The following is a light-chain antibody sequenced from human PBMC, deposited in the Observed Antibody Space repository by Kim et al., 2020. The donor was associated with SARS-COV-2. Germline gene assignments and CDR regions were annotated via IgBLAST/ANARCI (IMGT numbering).Light chain of an antibody. CDR3: QQYNNWPWT. CDR1: QSVRSN. J-gene: IGKJ1*01. CDR2: GAS. V-gene: IGKV3-15*01. Sequence: DIVMTQSPATLSLSPGERATLSCRASQSVRSNLAWYQQKPGQAPRLLIYGASTRATGIPARFSGSGSGTEFTLTISSLQSEDFAVYYCQQYNNWPWTFGQGTKVDIK.